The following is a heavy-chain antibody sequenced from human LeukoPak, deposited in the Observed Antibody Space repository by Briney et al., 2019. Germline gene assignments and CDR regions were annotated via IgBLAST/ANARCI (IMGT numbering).Heavy chain of an antibody. Sequence: ASVKVSCKAAGYTFTGYYLHWVRQAPGQGLEWMGWINPNSGGTNYAQKFQGRVTMTRDTSLSTAYMELSRLSSDAAAVYYCARGGRDSSMELDYWGQGTLVTVSS. D-gene: IGHD5-18*01. V-gene: IGHV1-2*02. CDR2: INPNSGGT. CDR3: ARGGRDSSMELDY. CDR1: GYTFTGYY. J-gene: IGHJ4*02.